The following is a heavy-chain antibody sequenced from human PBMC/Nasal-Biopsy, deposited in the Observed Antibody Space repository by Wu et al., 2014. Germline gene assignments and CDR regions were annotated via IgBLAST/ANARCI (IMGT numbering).Heavy chain of an antibody. CDR1: GDSINNENYY. CDR2: IYASGNT. D-gene: IGHD5-24*01. V-gene: IGHV4-61*02. CDR3: ARNPTERATIGYNWFDP. J-gene: IGHJ5*02. Sequence: TLSLTCTVSGDSINNENYYWSWIRQPAGKALEWIGRIYASGNTNYNPSLESRVTISMDTSKNQFSLKLSSVTAADTAVYHCARNPTERATIGYNWFDPWGQGTLVTVSS.